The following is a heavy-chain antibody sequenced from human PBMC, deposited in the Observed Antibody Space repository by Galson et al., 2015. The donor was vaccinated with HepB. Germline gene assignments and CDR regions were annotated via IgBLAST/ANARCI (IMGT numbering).Heavy chain of an antibody. J-gene: IGHJ3*02. Sequence: PALVKPTQTLTLTCTVSGFSLSNARMGVSWIRQPPGKALEWLAHIFSNDEKSYSTSLKSRLTISKDTSKSQVVLTMTNMDPVDTATYYCARIRVRYGDAFDIWGQGTMVTVSS. CDR3: ARIRVRYGDAFDI. V-gene: IGHV2-26*01. CDR2: IFSNDEK. D-gene: IGHD4-17*01. CDR1: GFSLSNARMG.